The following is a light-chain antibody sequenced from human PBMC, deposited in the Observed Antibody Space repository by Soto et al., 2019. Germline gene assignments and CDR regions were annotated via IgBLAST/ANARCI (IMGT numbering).Light chain of an antibody. J-gene: IGLJ1*01. V-gene: IGLV2-18*02. CDR2: EVS. CDR1: SSDVGNYDR. CDR3: GSYTTCTARFV. Sequence: QSVLTQPPSVSGSPGQSVTIPCTGTSSDVGNYDRVSWYHQAPGTAPKLMIYEVSNRPSGVPDRFSGSKSGNTASLSISGLQAEDEGNYYCGSYTTCTARFVFGTGTKVTVL.